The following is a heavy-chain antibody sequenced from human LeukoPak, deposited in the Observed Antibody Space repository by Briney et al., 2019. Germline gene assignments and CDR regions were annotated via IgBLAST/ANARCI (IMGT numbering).Heavy chain of an antibody. V-gene: IGHV1-2*02. Sequence: ASVKVSCKASGYTFTGYYMHWVRQAPGQGLEWMGWINPNSGGTNYAQKFQGRLTMTRDTSISTAYMELSRLRSDDTAVYYCARRITMVRGVRGLSGMDVWGQGTTVTVSS. D-gene: IGHD3-10*01. CDR3: ARRITMVRGVRGLSGMDV. J-gene: IGHJ6*02. CDR2: INPNSGGT. CDR1: GYTFTGYY.